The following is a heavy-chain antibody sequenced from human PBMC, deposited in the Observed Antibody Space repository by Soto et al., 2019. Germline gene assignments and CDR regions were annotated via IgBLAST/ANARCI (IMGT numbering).Heavy chain of an antibody. V-gene: IGHV1-18*01. D-gene: IGHD3-22*01. J-gene: IGHJ5*02. CDR1: GYTFTSYG. CDR2: ISAYNGNT. Sequence: ASVKVSCKASGYTFTSYGISWVRQAPGQGLEWMGWISAYNGNTNFAQKLQGRVTMTTDTSTSTAYMELRSLRSDDTAVYYCAREYYYDSSGYWDNWFDPWGQGTQVTVSS. CDR3: AREYYYDSSGYWDNWFDP.